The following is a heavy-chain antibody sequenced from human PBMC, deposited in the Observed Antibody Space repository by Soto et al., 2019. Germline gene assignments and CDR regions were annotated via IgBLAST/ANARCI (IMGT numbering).Heavy chain of an antibody. V-gene: IGHV3-33*01. CDR2: IWYDGSNK. Sequence: QVQLVESGGGVVQPGRSLRLSCAASGFTFSTYGMHWVRQAPGKGLEWVAVIWYDGSNKYYADSVKGRFTISRDNSKNTLYLQMNSLRAGDTAVYYCARAGGGNSGRFATFWGQGTLVTVSS. D-gene: IGHD2-21*02. CDR1: GFTFSTYG. J-gene: IGHJ4*02. CDR3: ARAGGGNSGRFATF.